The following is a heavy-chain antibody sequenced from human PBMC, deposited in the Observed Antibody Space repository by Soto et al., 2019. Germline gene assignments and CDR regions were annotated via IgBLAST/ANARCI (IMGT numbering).Heavy chain of an antibody. J-gene: IGHJ5*02. V-gene: IGHV1-3*01. CDR3: ARDRPEFGGSTHNWFDP. CDR2: INAGNGNT. Sequence: PGASVKISFKTSGYTFTSYAMHWVRQAPGQRLEWMGWINAGNGNTKYSQKFQGRVTITRDTSASTAYMELSSLRSEDTAVYYCARDRPEFGGSTHNWFDPWGQGTLVTVSS. CDR1: GYTFTSYA. D-gene: IGHD3-16*01.